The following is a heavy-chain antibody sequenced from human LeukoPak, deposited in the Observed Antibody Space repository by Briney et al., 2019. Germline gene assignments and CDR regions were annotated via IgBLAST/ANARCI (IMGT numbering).Heavy chain of an antibody. Sequence: PSETLSLTCTVSGGSISSYYWSWIRQPAGKGLEWIGRIYTSGSTKYNPSLNSRVTMSLDTSQKRFSLKVTSVTAADTALYYCATREASRGNYYDHWGQGTLVTVSS. CDR1: GGSISSYY. V-gene: IGHV4-4*07. D-gene: IGHD3-22*01. CDR2: IYTSGST. CDR3: ATREASRGNYYDH. J-gene: IGHJ5*02.